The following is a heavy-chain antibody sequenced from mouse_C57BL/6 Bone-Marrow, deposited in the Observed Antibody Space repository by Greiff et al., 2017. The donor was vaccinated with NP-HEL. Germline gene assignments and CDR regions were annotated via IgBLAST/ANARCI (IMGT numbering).Heavy chain of an antibody. Sequence: EVKLMESGGDLVKPGGSLKLSCAASGFTFSSYGMSWVRQTPDKRLEWVATISSGGSYTYYPDSVKGRFTISRDNAKNTLYLQRSSLKSEDTAMYYCARDTGTGFAYWGQGTLVTVSA. V-gene: IGHV5-6*01. CDR2: ISSGGSYT. D-gene: IGHD4-1*01. J-gene: IGHJ3*01. CDR1: GFTFSSYG. CDR3: ARDTGTGFAY.